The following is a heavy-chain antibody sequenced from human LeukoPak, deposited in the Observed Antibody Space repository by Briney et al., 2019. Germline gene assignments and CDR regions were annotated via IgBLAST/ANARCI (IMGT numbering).Heavy chain of an antibody. J-gene: IGHJ3*02. D-gene: IGHD3-9*01. CDR2: INPNSGGT. CDR3: ARDLGYDILTGYVQAFDI. CDR1: GYTFTGYY. V-gene: IGHV1-2*02. Sequence: ASVKVSCKASGYTFTGYYMHWVRQAPGQGLEWMGWINPNSGGTNYAQKFQGRVTMTRDTSISTAYMELSRLRSDDTAVYYCARDLGYDILTGYVQAFDIWGQGTMVTVSS.